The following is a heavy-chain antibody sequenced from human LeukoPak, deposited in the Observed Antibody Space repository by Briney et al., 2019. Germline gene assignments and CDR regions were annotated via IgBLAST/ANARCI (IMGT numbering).Heavy chain of an antibody. V-gene: IGHV4-59*01. CDR1: GGSFSSYY. J-gene: IGHJ5*02. D-gene: IGHD5-12*01. CDR3: ARADPNASGYRFNWFDP. Sequence: SETLSLTCTVYGGSFSSYYWNWVRQPPGKGLEWIGNIYSSGSTDYNPSLKSRVTISLDTSKFQFSLRLNSVTAADTAVYYCARADPNASGYRFNWFDPWGQGTLVTVSS. CDR2: IYSSGST.